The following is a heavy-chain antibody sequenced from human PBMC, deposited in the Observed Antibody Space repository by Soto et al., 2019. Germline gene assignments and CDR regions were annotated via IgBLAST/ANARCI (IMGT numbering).Heavy chain of an antibody. Sequence: ASVKVSCKTSGYPFTNYGISWVRQAPGQGLEWLGWISAYNGLTIYAQNVQGRITMTTDTPTNTAHLELRTLRSDDTAVYYCSRVERFLEWYLYDFDYWGQGTSVPSPQ. CDR2: ISAYNGLT. CDR1: GYPFTNYG. J-gene: IGHJ4*02. D-gene: IGHD3-3*01. V-gene: IGHV1-18*01. CDR3: SRVERFLEWYLYDFDY.